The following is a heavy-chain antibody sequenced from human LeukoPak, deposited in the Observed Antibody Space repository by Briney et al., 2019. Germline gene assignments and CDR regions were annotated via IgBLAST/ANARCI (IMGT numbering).Heavy chain of an antibody. CDR2: TTHSGST. J-gene: IGHJ4*02. D-gene: IGHD2-21*02. Sequence: SETLSLTCAVYIESRRGYYWTWIRQPPGKGLEWIGETTHSGSTNYNPSLKSRVTISVDTSKNQFSLKLSSLIAADTAVYYCARARGDLSLDYWGRGTPVTVSS. CDR3: ARARGDLSLDY. V-gene: IGHV4-34*01. CDR1: IESRRGYY.